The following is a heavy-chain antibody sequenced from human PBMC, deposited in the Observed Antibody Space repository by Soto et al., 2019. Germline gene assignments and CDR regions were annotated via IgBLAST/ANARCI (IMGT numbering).Heavy chain of an antibody. Sequence: EVQLVESGGGLVQPGGSLRLSCAASGFTFSSYSMNWVRQAPGKGLEWVSYISSSSSTIYYADSVKGRFTISRDNAKNSLYLQMNSLRAEDTAVYYCARNHYDYIWGSYSQGAFDIWGQGTMVTVSS. CDR3: ARNHYDYIWGSYSQGAFDI. CDR2: ISSSSSTI. D-gene: IGHD3-16*01. J-gene: IGHJ3*02. CDR1: GFTFSSYS. V-gene: IGHV3-48*01.